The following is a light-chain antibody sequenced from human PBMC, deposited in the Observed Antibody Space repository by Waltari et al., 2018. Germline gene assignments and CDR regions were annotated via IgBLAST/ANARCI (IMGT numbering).Light chain of an antibody. CDR3: CSYAGSAVSV. J-gene: IGLJ3*02. CDR2: EVN. CDR1: SSDIGKYNL. V-gene: IGLV2-23*02. Sequence: QSALTQTATVSGSPGQSITISCSGASSDIGKYNLVSWYQQHPGKAPTLIIYEVNKRPSGVSNRFSGSKSGNTAFLTISGLQTADEADYYCCSYAGSAVSVFGGGTKLTVL.